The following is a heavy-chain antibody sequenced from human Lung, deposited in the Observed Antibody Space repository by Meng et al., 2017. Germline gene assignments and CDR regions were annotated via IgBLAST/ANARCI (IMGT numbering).Heavy chain of an antibody. D-gene: IGHD4/OR15-4a*01. CDR2: IYYSGST. CDR1: GGSISSSSYY. V-gene: IGHV4-39*01. Sequence: QVQLQESGPGLVKPSETLSLTCTVSGGSISSSSYYWGCIRQPPGKGLEWIGTIYYSGSTYYNPSLKSRVTISVDTSKNQFSLKLSSVSAADTAVYYCARHRVDYGYPNYWGQGTLVTVSS. J-gene: IGHJ4*02. CDR3: ARHRVDYGYPNY.